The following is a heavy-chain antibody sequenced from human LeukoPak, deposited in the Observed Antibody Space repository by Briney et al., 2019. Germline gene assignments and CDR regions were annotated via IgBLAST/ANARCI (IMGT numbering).Heavy chain of an antibody. CDR2: IDNSGST. CDR3: ASGGGWLIDY. D-gene: IGHD6-19*01. CDR1: GGHIDSFF. Sequence: SETLSLTCTVSGGHIDSFFWNWIRQPPGKGLEWIGYIDNSGSTKYNPSLKSRITMSRDTSNNQFSLKLTSVTAADTAMYYCASGGGWLIDYWGQGTLVSVSS. V-gene: IGHV4-4*08. J-gene: IGHJ4*02.